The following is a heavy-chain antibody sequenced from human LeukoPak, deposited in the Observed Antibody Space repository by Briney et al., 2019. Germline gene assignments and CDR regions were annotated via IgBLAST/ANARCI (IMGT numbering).Heavy chain of an antibody. Sequence: SVKVSCKASGGTFSSYAISWVRQAPGQGLEWMGGIIPIFGTANHAQKFQGRVTITADKSTSTAYMELSSLRSEDTAVYYCARVVSSGYLGYWGQGTLVTVSS. J-gene: IGHJ4*02. D-gene: IGHD3-22*01. CDR2: IIPIFGTA. CDR1: GGTFSSYA. V-gene: IGHV1-69*06. CDR3: ARVVSSGYLGY.